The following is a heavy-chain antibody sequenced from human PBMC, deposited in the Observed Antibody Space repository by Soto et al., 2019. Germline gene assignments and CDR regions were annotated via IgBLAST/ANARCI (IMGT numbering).Heavy chain of an antibody. CDR1: GYTFTGYY. Sequence: ASVKVSCTASGYTFTGYYMHWVRQAPGQGLEWMGWINPNSGGTNYAQKFQGWVTMTRDTSISTAYMELSRLRSDDTAVYYCARGLGVVVPAAIIRSWFDPWGQGTLVTVSS. D-gene: IGHD2-2*01. J-gene: IGHJ5*02. CDR2: INPNSGGT. CDR3: ARGLGVVVPAAIIRSWFDP. V-gene: IGHV1-2*04.